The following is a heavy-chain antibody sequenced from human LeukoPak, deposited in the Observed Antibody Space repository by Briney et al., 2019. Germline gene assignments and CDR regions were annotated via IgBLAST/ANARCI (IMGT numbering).Heavy chain of an antibody. CDR3: ARNYYDSSGYYLKY. Sequence: PGRSLRLSCAASGLTFSSYAMHWVRQAPGKGLEWVAVISYDGSNKYYADSVKGRFTISRDNSKNTLYLQMNSLRAEDTAVYYCARNYYDSSGYYLKYWGQGTLVTVSS. CDR1: GLTFSSYA. J-gene: IGHJ4*02. CDR2: ISYDGSNK. V-gene: IGHV3-30*04. D-gene: IGHD3-22*01.